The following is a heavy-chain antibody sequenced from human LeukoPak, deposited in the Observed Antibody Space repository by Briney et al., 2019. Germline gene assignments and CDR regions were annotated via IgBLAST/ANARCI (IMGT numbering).Heavy chain of an antibody. CDR1: GGSISSYY. Sequence: SETLSLTCTVSGGSISSYYWNWIRQPAGEGLEWIGRIYTSGSTNYNPSLKSRVTMSVDTSKNQFSLKLSSVTAADTAVYYCARVRRYCSSTSCFRAYYGMDVWGQGTTVTVSS. CDR3: ARVRRYCSSTSCFRAYYGMDV. D-gene: IGHD2-2*01. J-gene: IGHJ6*02. CDR2: IYTSGST. V-gene: IGHV4-4*07.